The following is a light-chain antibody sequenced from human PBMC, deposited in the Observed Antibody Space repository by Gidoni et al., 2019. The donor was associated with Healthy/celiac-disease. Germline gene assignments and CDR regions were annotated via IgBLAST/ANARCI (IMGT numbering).Light chain of an antibody. CDR2: WAS. CDR3: QQYYSTPVWT. Sequence: DIVMTQSPDSLAVSLGERATINCKSSQSVLYSSNNKNYLAWYKQKPGQHPKLLIYWASTRESGVPDRFSGSGSGTDFTLTISSLQAEDVAVYYCQQYYSTPVWTFGQGTKVEIK. CDR1: QSVLYSSNNKNY. V-gene: IGKV4-1*01. J-gene: IGKJ1*01.